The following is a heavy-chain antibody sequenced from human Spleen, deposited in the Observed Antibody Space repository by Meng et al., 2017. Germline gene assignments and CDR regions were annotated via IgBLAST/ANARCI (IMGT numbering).Heavy chain of an antibody. CDR3: ARGTPGRRYAEY. V-gene: IGHV1-18*01. CDR2: ISAYNGNT. CDR1: GYTFTNYG. D-gene: IGHD3-10*01. J-gene: IGHJ4*02. Sequence: QVQLVQSGAEVKKPGASVKVCCKASGYTFTNYGITWVRQAPGQGLEWMGWISAYNGNTKYAQKLQGRVTMTTDTSTSTAYMELLNLRSDDTGVYYCARGTPGRRYAEYWGQGTLVTVSS.